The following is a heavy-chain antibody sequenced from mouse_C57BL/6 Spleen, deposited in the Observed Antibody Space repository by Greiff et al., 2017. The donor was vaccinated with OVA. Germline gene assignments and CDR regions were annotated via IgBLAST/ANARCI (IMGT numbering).Heavy chain of an antibody. V-gene: IGHV1-69*01. D-gene: IGHD2-5*01. CDR2: IDPSDSYT. CDR3: ARHYSNYGGYFDV. Sequence: QVQLQQSGAELVMPGASVKLSCKASGYTFTSYWMHWVKQRPGQGLEWIGEIDPSDSYTNYNQKFKGKSTLTVDKSSSTAYMQLSSLTSEDSAVYYCARHYSNYGGYFDVWGTGTTVTVSS. J-gene: IGHJ1*03. CDR1: GYTFTSYW.